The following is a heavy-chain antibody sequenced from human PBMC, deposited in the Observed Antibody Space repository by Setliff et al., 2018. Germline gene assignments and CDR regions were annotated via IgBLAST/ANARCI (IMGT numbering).Heavy chain of an antibody. V-gene: IGHV1-18*01. D-gene: IGHD3-22*01. CDR3: ARINFYVSSGYYYAPDY. CDR2: INNYSFNT. CDR1: GYTLINYG. Sequence: ASVKVSCKASGYTLINYGITWVRQAPGQGLEWMGWINNYSFNTKYAQKLQGRVTMTTDTSTSTAYMELRSLRSDDTAVYYCARINFYVSSGYYYAPDYWGQGTLVTVSS. J-gene: IGHJ4*02.